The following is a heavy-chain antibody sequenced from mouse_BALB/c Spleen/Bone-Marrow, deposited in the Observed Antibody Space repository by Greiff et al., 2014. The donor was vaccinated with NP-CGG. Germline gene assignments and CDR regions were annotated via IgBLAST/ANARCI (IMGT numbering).Heavy chain of an antibody. CDR1: GYAFSSYW. D-gene: IGHD3-1*01. CDR3: ARNSGAMDY. Sequence: QVQLKQSGAELVRPGSSVKISCKASGYAFSSYWMIWVKQRPGQGLEWIGQIYPGDGDTNYNGKFKGKATLTADKSSSTAYMQLSSLTSEDSAVYFCARNSGAMDYWGQGTSVTVSS. CDR2: IYPGDGDT. J-gene: IGHJ4*01. V-gene: IGHV1-80*01.